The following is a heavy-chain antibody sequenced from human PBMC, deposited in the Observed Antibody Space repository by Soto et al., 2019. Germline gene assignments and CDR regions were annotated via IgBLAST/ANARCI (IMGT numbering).Heavy chain of an antibody. CDR1: GFTFSNSW. CDR2: IKEDGTAK. Sequence: PGGALRPSCAAPGFTFSNSWMKLVRQAPGKGLEWVANIKEDGTAKYYLDSVKGRFTVSRDNVKNSLYLQMNSLRAEDTAMYYCTTDRGYLTFDYWGPGTLVTVSS. CDR3: TTDRGYLTFDY. V-gene: IGHV3-7*01. J-gene: IGHJ4*02. D-gene: IGHD3-22*01.